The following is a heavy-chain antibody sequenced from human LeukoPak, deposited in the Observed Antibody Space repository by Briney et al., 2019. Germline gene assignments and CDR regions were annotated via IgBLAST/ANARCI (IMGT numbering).Heavy chain of an antibody. CDR3: ARGGYSGSDWTT. V-gene: IGHV4-59*01. CDR2: ISYNGNT. J-gene: IGHJ5*02. CDR1: GGSISAYY. D-gene: IGHD5-12*01. Sequence: SETLSLTCTVSGGSISAYYWSWIRQSPGKGLEWIGSISYNGNTNYNPSLKNRVTISVDTSKSQFSLKLSSVTAADTAVYYCARGGYSGSDWTTWGQGTRVTVSS.